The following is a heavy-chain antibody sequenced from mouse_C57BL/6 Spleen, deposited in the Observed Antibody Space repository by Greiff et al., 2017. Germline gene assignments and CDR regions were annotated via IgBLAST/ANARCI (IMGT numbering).Heavy chain of an antibody. V-gene: IGHV1-69*01. CDR3: ARNRDTTVVATNYFDY. CDR2: IDPSDSYT. D-gene: IGHD1-1*01. CDR1: GYTFTSYW. J-gene: IGHJ2*01. Sequence: QVQLQQPGAELVMPGASVKLSCKASGYTFTSYWMHWVKQRPGQGLEWIGEIDPSDSYTNYNQKFKGKSTLTVDKSSSTAYMQLSSLTSEDSAVYYCARNRDTTVVATNYFDYWGQGTTLTVSS.